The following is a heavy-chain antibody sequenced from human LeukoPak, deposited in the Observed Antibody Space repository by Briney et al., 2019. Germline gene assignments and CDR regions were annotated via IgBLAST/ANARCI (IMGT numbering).Heavy chain of an antibody. CDR3: AKGIYGDSLRY. Sequence: SVEVSCKASGGTFSSYAISWVRQAPGQGLEWMGGIIPIFGTANYAQKFQGRVTITTDESTSTAYMELSSLRSEDTAVYYCAKGIYGDSLRYWGQGTLVTVSS. CDR1: GGTFSSYA. V-gene: IGHV1-69*05. CDR2: IIPIFGTA. D-gene: IGHD4-17*01. J-gene: IGHJ4*02.